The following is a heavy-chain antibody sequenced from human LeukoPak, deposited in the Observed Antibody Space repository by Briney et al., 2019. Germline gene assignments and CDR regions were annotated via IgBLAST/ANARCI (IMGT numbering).Heavy chain of an antibody. D-gene: IGHD6-19*01. Sequence: GRSLRLSCAASGFTFSSYAMHWVRQAPGKGLEWVAVISYDGSNKYYADSVKGRFTISRDNSKNTLYLQMNSLRAEDTAVYYCAREIAVAEAIDYWGQGTLVTVSS. J-gene: IGHJ4*02. V-gene: IGHV3-30-3*01. CDR3: AREIAVAEAIDY. CDR2: ISYDGSNK. CDR1: GFTFSSYA.